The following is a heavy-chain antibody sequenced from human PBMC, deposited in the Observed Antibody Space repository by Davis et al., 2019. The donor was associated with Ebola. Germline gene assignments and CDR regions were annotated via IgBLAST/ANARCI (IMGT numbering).Heavy chain of an antibody. Sequence: GGSLRLSCAASGFTFSGSAMHWVRQASGKGLEWVGRIRSKANSYATAYAASVKGRFTISRDDSKNTAYLQMNSLKTEDTAVYYCTRLGYYYDSSGYYLFDYYGMDVWGKGTTVTVSS. CDR3: TRLGYYYDSSGYYLFDYYGMDV. D-gene: IGHD3-22*01. CDR2: IRSKANSYAT. CDR1: GFTFSGSA. J-gene: IGHJ6*04. V-gene: IGHV3-73*01.